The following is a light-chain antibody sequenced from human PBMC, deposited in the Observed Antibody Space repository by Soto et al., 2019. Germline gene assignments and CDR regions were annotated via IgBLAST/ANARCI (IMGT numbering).Light chain of an antibody. CDR1: SSDVDTHNY. CDR3: SSYTSSSTLV. Sequence: QSVLTQPASVSGSPRQSITISCTATSSDVDTHNYVSWYQQYPGKAPKLMIYEVINRPSGVSNRFSASKSGNTASLIISGLQAEDEADYYCSSYTSSSTLVFGGGTKVTVL. CDR2: EVI. J-gene: IGLJ2*01. V-gene: IGLV2-14*01.